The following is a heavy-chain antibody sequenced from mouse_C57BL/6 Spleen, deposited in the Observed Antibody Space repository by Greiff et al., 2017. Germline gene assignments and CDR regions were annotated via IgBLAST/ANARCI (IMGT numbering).Heavy chain of an antibody. J-gene: IGHJ1*03. CDR3: ANYYGSSYGYFDV. CDR2: INPNNCGT. Sequence: VKLQQSGPELVKPGASVKISCKASGYTFTDYYMNWVKQSHGKSLEWIGDINPNNCGTSYNQKFKGKATLTVDKSSSTAYMELRSLTSEDSAVYYCANYYGSSYGYFDVWGTGTTVTVSS. CDR1: GYTFTDYY. D-gene: IGHD1-1*01. V-gene: IGHV1-26*01.